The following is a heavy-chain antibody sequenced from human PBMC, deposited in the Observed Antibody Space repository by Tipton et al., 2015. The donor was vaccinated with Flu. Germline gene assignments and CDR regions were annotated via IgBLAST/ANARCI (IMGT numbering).Heavy chain of an antibody. J-gene: IGHJ6*03. D-gene: IGHD3-22*01. CDR3: ARRTYYYDSSGYWGTHYYMDV. CDR1: GGSISSYY. V-gene: IGHV4-59*08. Sequence: TLSFTCTVSGGSISSYYWSWIRQPPGKGLEWIGYIYYSGSTNYNPSLKSRVTISVDTSKNQFSVKLSSVTAADTAVYYCARRTYYYDSSGYWGTHYYMDVWGKGTTVTVSS. CDR2: IYYSGST.